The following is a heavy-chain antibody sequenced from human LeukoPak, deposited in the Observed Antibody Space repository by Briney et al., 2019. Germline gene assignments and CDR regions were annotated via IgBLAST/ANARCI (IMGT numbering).Heavy chain of an antibody. V-gene: IGHV3-48*03. Sequence: AGGSLRLSCEDSGFTFRSYEMNWVRQAPGKVLEWIAYLSSSGSAFSYADSVKGRFTIARDNAKNSVYLEMNSLRAEDTAVYYCAALDNGRDYWGQGTLVTVSS. J-gene: IGHJ4*02. CDR1: GFTFRSYE. D-gene: IGHD1-14*01. CDR3: AALDNGRDY. CDR2: LSSSGSAF.